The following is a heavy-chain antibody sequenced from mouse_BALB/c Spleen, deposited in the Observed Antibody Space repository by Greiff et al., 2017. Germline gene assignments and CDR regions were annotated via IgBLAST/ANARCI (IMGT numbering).Heavy chain of an antibody. J-gene: IGHJ3*01. V-gene: IGHV3-6*02. D-gene: IGHD2-14*01. CDR3: AFYYRYAWFAY. CDR1: GYSITSGYY. Sequence: EVKLVESGPGLVKPSQSLSLTCSVTGYSITSGYYWNWIRQFPGNKLEWMGYISYDGSNNYNPSLKNRISITRDTSKNQFFLKLNSVTTEDTATYYCAFYYRYAWFAYWGQGTLVTVSA. CDR2: ISYDGSN.